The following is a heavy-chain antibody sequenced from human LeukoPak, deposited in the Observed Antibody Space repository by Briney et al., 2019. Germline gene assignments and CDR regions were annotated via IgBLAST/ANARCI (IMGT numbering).Heavy chain of an antibody. CDR1: GYTFPSFS. D-gene: IGHD3-22*01. J-gene: IGHJ4*02. V-gene: IGHV7-4-1*02. Sequence: ASVKVSCKASGYTFPSFSTNWVRQAPGQGLEWMGWINTNTGNPTYAQGFTGRFVFSLDTSVSTAYLQISSLKAEDTAVYYCARDNHYYDSSGHGREPRYWGQGTLVTVSS. CDR2: INTNTGNP. CDR3: ARDNHYYDSSGHGREPRY.